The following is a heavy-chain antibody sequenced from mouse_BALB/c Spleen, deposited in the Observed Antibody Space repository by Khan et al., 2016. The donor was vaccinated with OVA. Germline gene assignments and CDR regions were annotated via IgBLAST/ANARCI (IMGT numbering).Heavy chain of an antibody. CDR3: ARHWVGIMDY. CDR2: ISSAGTYT. CDR1: GFTFSTYG. J-gene: IGHJ4*01. Sequence: EVELVESGGDLVKPGGSLKLSCAASGFTFSTYGMSWVRQTPDKRLEWAATISSAGTYTYYSDSVKGRFTISRDNAKNTLYLQMNSLRSEDTAMYYCARHWVGIMDYWGQGTSLTVSS. V-gene: IGHV5-6*01. D-gene: IGHD1-1*01.